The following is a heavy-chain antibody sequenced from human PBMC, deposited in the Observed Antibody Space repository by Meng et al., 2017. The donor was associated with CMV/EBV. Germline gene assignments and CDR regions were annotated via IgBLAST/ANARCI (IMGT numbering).Heavy chain of an antibody. CDR1: GFTFSSYA. CDR3: AKVGSTSAYYYYGMDV. Sequence: GESLKISCAASGFTFSSYAMSWVRQAPGKGLEWVSAISDSGGSTYYADSVKGRFTISRDNSKNTLYLQMNSLRAEDTAVYYCAKVGSTSAYYYYGMDVWGQGTTVTVSS. D-gene: IGHD2-2*01. CDR2: ISDSGGST. V-gene: IGHV3-23*01. J-gene: IGHJ6*02.